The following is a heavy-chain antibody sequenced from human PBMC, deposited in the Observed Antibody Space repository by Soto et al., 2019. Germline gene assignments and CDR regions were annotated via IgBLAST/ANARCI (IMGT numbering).Heavy chain of an antibody. CDR3: ARDSIAGVWNYEGFNYYYGMDV. V-gene: IGHV3-30-3*01. D-gene: IGHD1-7*01. CDR1: GFTFSSYA. Sequence: GGSLRLSCAASGFTFSSYAMHWVRQAPGKGLEWVAVISYDGSNKYYADSVKGRFTISRDNSKNTLYLQMNSLRAEDTAVYYCARDSIAGVWNYEGFNYYYGMDVWGQGTTVTVSS. J-gene: IGHJ6*02. CDR2: ISYDGSNK.